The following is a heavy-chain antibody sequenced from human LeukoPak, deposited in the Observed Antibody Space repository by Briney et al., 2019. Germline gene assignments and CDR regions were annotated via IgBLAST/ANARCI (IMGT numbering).Heavy chain of an antibody. D-gene: IGHD1-26*01. V-gene: IGHV3-7*01. CDR3: ARDIGY. Sequence: QSGGSLRLSCAASGFTFSTFWMHWVRQAPGKGLEWVANINQDGSDKKYVDSVKGRFTISRDNAKDSLYLQMNILRAEDTAVYYCARDIGYWGQGTLVTVSS. J-gene: IGHJ4*02. CDR1: GFTFSTFW. CDR2: INQDGSDK.